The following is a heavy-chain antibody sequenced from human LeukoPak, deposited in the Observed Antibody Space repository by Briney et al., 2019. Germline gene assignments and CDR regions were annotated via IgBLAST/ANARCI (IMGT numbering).Heavy chain of an antibody. CDR2: IYYSGST. CDR3: ARSGGMYYDFWSGYTFDY. Sequence: SETLSLTCTVSGGSISSYYWSWIRQPPGKGLEWIGYIYYSGSTNYNPSLKSRVTISVDTSKNQFSLKLSSVTAADTAVYYCARSGGMYYDFWSGYTFDYWGQGTLVTVSS. V-gene: IGHV4-59*01. D-gene: IGHD3-3*01. J-gene: IGHJ4*02. CDR1: GGSISSYY.